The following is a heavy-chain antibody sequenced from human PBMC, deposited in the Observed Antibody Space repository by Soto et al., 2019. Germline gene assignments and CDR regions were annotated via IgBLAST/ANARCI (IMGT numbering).Heavy chain of an antibody. CDR2: INWNSDKV. CDR1: GFNFGNYA. CDR3: AKDKGGTPYYIDS. V-gene: IGHV3-9*01. D-gene: IGHD6-25*01. J-gene: IGHJ4*02. Sequence: VLLVESGGGLVQPGRSLRLSCAVAGFNFGNYAMHWGRQAPGKGLEWVAAINWNSDKVAYAGSVLGRFTIFRDSAKNSLHLQMNDLATEDTALYYCAKDKGGTPYYIDSWGQGILVTVSS.